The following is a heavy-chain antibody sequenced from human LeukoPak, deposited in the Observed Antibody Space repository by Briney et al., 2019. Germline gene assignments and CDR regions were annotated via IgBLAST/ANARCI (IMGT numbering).Heavy chain of an antibody. J-gene: IGHJ5*02. Sequence: GGSLRLSCADSGFTFDDYAMHWVRQPPGKGVEGVSGISWNSGRIDYADSVKGRFTISRDKANSSLYLQMNSLRAEDTALYYCAKVVDSGSYSAGSFDPWGQGTLVTVSS. D-gene: IGHD3-10*01. CDR3: AKVVDSGSYSAGSFDP. CDR2: ISWNSGRI. CDR1: GFTFDDYA. V-gene: IGHV3-9*01.